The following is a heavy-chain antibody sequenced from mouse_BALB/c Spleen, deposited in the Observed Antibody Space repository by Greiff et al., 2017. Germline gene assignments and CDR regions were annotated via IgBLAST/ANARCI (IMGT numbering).Heavy chain of an antibody. CDR2: IDPSDSET. J-gene: IGHJ2*01. CDR3: ARDGYYLYYFDY. V-gene: IGHV1-69*02. CDR1: GYTFTSYW. D-gene: IGHD2-3*01. Sequence: VQLQQPGAELVKPGAPVKLSCKASGYTFTSYWMNWVKQRPGRGLEWIGRIDPSDSETHYNQKFKDKATLTVDKSSSTAYIQLSSLTSEDSAVYYCARDGYYLYYFDYWGQGTTLTVSS.